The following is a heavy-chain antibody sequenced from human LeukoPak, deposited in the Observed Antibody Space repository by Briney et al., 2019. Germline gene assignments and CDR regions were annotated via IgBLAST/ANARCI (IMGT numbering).Heavy chain of an antibody. CDR1: GFTFSSYA. D-gene: IGHD3-22*01. J-gene: IGHJ4*02. CDR3: ARGWAYYDI. V-gene: IGHV3-30-3*01. Sequence: GGSLRLSCAASGFTFSSYAMSWVRQAPGKGLEWVAVVSYDGSNKYYADSVKGRFTISRDNSKNTLYLQMNSLKAEDTAVYYCARGWAYYDIWGQGTLVTISS. CDR2: VSYDGSNK.